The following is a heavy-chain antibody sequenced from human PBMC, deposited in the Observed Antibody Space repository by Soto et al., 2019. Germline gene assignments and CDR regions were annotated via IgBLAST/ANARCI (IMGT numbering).Heavy chain of an antibody. CDR2: ISGSGGST. D-gene: IGHD5-18*01. J-gene: IGHJ4*02. CDR3: AKDGHSYGLYPELYYFDY. V-gene: IGHV3-23*01. Sequence: EVQLLESGGGLVQPGGSLRLSCAASGFTFSSYGMSWVRQAPGKGLEWVSVISGSGGSTYYADSVRGRFTISRDNSKNTLYLQMNSLRAEDTADYYCAKDGHSYGLYPELYYFDYWGQGTLVTVSS. CDR1: GFTFSSYG.